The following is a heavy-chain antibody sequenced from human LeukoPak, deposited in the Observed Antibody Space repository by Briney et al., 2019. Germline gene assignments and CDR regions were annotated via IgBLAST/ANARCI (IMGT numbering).Heavy chain of an antibody. CDR2: IYYSGST. CDR1: GGSISSYY. Sequence: SETLSLTCTVSGGSISSYYWSWIRQPPGKGLEYIGYIYYSGSTNYNPSLKSRLTISVDTSKNQFSLKLSSVTAADTAVYYCARAAETGYYFDYWGQGTLVTVSS. V-gene: IGHV4-59*01. J-gene: IGHJ4*02. CDR3: ARAAETGYYFDY. D-gene: IGHD1-14*01.